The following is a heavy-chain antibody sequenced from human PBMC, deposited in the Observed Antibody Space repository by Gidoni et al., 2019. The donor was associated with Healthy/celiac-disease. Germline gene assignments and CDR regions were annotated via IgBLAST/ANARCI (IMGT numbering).Heavy chain of an antibody. CDR2: IQQDGSEK. V-gene: IGHV3-7*01. Sequence: EVQLVESGGGLVQPGGSLRLSCAASGFTFRSYWMSWVRQAPGKGLEWVANIQQDGSEKYYVDSVKARFTISRDNAKNSLYLQMNSLRAEDTAVYYCARARYYGSGSDPRGGDWFDPWGQGTLVTVSS. CDR3: ARARYYGSGSDPRGGDWFDP. CDR1: GFTFRSYW. D-gene: IGHD3-10*01. J-gene: IGHJ5*02.